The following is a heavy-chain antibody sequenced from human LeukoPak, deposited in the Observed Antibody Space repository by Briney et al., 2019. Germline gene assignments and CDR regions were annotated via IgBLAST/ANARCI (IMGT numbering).Heavy chain of an antibody. CDR2: ISGSGGST. V-gene: IGHV3-23*01. J-gene: IGHJ2*01. Sequence: GGSLRLSCAASGFTFSSYAMSWVRQAPGKGLEWVSAISGSGGSTYYADSVKGRFTISRDNSKNTLYLQMNSLRAEDTAVYYCAKGSWKXPQFRLMQYWYFDLWGRGTLVTVSS. D-gene: IGHD1-1*01. CDR1: GFTFSSYA. CDR3: AKGSWKXPQFRLMQYWYFDL.